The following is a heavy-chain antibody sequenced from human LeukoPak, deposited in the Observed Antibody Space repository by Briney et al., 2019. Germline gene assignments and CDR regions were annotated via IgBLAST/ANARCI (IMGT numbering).Heavy chain of an antibody. CDR3: GRPTKYWLVRGNGVDV. Sequence: GASLRLSCAASGFSFSSYAMTWVRQAPGKGLEWVSSIVAGGGDTYHSDSVKGRFTISRDNSMNTLYLQMNSLRADDTAVYYCGRPTKYWLVRGNGVDVWGQGTTVTVSS. CDR1: GFSFSSYA. J-gene: IGHJ6*02. CDR2: IVAGGGDT. V-gene: IGHV3-23*01. D-gene: IGHD6-19*01.